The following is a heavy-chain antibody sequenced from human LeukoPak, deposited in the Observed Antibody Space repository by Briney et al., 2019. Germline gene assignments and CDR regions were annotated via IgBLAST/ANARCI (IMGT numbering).Heavy chain of an antibody. J-gene: IGHJ4*02. CDR3: ARSSGTGTFSY. CDR2: VYYGRSP. CDR1: GGSVSSGSYY. Sequence: SETLSLTCTVSGGSVSSGSYYWSWIRQPPGKGLEWIGSVYYGRSPYFNPSLESRATISVDTSKNHFSLKMSSVTAADTAVYYCARSSGTGTFSYWGQGTLVTVSS. D-gene: IGHD6-25*01. V-gene: IGHV4-39*02.